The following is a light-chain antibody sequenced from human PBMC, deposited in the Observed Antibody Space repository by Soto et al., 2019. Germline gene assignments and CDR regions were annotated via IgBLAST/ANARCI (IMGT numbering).Light chain of an antibody. V-gene: IGKV1-17*01. CDR2: AAF. J-gene: IGKJ1*01. CDR1: QSISNY. Sequence: DIQMTQSPSTLPASVGDTVTISCLASQSISNYLNWYQQKPGKAPNLLIYAAFSLQTGVPSRFSGSGSGTDFSLTISSLQPEDSATYFCLQHNSYPRTFGQGTKVDI. CDR3: LQHNSYPRT.